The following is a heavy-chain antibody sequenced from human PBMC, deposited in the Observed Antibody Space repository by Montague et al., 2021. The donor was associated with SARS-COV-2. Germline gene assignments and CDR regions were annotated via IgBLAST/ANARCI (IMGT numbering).Heavy chain of an antibody. D-gene: IGHD3-9*01. CDR1: GFSLSTSGMR. CDR2: IDWDXDK. Sequence: PALVKLTQTLTLTCTLSGFSLSTSGMRASWIRQPPGEALEWLARIDWDXDKFYSTSLKTRLTISKDTSKNQVVLTMTNVDPVDTATYYCARSYYDILTNYYDAFDIWGQGTMVTVSS. V-gene: IGHV2-70*04. J-gene: IGHJ3*02. CDR3: ARSYYDILTNYYDAFDI.